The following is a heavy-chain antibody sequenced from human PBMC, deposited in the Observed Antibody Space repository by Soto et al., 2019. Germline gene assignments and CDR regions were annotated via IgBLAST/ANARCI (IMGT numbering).Heavy chain of an antibody. V-gene: IGHV4-31*02. J-gene: IGHJ6*02. CDR1: GGPVSGDDLY. Sequence: SETLSLTCVVSGGPVSGDDLYWSWIRHLPGKGLEWIANVYHTGTTYYNPSLKSRVSMSVDTSQNQFSLILASVTAADTAVYYCARALVTDYNSRDYHYYFAVDVWGQGTSVTVSS. CDR3: ARALVTDYNSRDYHYYFAVDV. D-gene: IGHD3-22*01. CDR2: VYHTGTT.